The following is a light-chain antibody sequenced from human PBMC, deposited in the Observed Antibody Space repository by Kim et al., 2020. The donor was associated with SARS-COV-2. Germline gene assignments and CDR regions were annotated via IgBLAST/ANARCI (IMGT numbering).Light chain of an antibody. Sequence: GQRVTFSWSGSRSNIGSNLVPWYLHLPGAAPKLLIYGGNQRPSGVPDRFSGSQSGTAASLVISGLRSEDDADYYCASWDDNLSGFLFGGGTQLTVL. CDR2: GGN. J-gene: IGLJ2*01. CDR3: ASWDDNLSGFL. V-gene: IGLV1-47*01. CDR1: RSNIGSNL.